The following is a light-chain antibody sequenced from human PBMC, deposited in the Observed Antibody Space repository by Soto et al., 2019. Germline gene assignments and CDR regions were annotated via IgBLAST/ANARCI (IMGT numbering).Light chain of an antibody. CDR2: YIS. Sequence: EIVMTPSPATLSVSPGETAYLSCRASQSAGNFLAWYQQKPGQAPRLLIYYISTRATGIPARFSGSGSGTEFTLTINSLQSEDSAVYYCQQRSNWPPTFGQGTRLEIK. CDR3: QQRSNWPPT. CDR1: QSAGNF. V-gene: IGKV3D-15*01. J-gene: IGKJ5*01.